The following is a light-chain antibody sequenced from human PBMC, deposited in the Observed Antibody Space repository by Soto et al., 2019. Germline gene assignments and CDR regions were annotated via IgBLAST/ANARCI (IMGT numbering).Light chain of an antibody. Sequence: EIVLTQSPATLSLSPGERATLSCRASQSVTNSLAWYQQQPGQAPRLLIYHASNRATGVPARFSGSGSGTDFTLTISSLEPADFAVYYCQQRRTFGQGTKVEI. CDR2: HAS. CDR3: QQRRT. V-gene: IGKV3-11*01. J-gene: IGKJ1*01. CDR1: QSVTNS.